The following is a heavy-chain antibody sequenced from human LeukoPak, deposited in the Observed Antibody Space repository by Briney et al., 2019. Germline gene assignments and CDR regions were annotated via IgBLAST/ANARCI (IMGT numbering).Heavy chain of an antibody. D-gene: IGHD3-16*01. CDR2: ISYDGSNK. CDR3: ARAWGVRYFDY. CDR1: GFTLSSYG. Sequence: PGGSLRLSCAASGFTLSSYGMHWVRQAPGKGLEWVAVISYDGSNKYYADSVKGRFTISRDNSKNTMYLQMNSLRAEDTAVYYCARAWGVRYFDYWGQGTLVTVSS. J-gene: IGHJ4*02. V-gene: IGHV3-30*03.